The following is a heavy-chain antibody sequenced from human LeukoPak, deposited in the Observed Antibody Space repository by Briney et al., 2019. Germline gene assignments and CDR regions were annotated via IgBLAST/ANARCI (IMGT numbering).Heavy chain of an antibody. Sequence: ASVKVSCKASGYTFPNFFLHWVRQAPGQGLEWMGIINPSGGSTSYAQKFQGRVIMTRDMSTSTLDMELSNLRSEDTAVYYCARGRLRSLFDHWGQGTLVTVSS. V-gene: IGHV1-46*01. CDR2: INPSGGST. CDR3: ARGRLRSLFDH. J-gene: IGHJ4*02. CDR1: GYTFPNFF. D-gene: IGHD4-17*01.